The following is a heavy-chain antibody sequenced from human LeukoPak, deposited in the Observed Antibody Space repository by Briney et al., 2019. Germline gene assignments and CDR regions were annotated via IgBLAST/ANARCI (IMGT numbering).Heavy chain of an antibody. CDR2: IRYDGSNK. J-gene: IGHJ6*03. CDR1: GFTFSSYG. CDR3: AKGLAVVPYYYYYMDV. Sequence: GGSLRLSCAASGFTFSSYGMHWVRQAPGKGLEWVAFIRYDGSNKYYADSVKGRFTISRDNSKNTLYLQMNSLRAEDTAVYYCAKGLAVVPYYYYYMDVWGKGTTVTISS. D-gene: IGHD6-19*01. V-gene: IGHV3-30*02.